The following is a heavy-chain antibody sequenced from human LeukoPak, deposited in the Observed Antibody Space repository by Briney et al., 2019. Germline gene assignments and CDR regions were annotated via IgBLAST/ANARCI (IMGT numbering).Heavy chain of an antibody. CDR2: IYYSGIT. CDR1: GGSISSSSYY. J-gene: IGHJ4*02. V-gene: IGHV4-39*01. Sequence: SETLSLTCTVSGGSISSSSYYWGWIRQPPGKGLEWIGSIYYSGITYYNASLKSRVTISVDSSKYQFSLNLSSVTAADTAVYYCARASKDGYSSGHKWKYWGQGTLVTVSS. CDR3: ARASKDGYSSGHKWKY. D-gene: IGHD6-19*01.